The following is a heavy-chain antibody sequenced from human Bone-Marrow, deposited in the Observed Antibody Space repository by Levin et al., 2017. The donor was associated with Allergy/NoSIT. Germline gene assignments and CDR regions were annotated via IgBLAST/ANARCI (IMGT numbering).Heavy chain of an antibody. CDR1: GGSIGRYY. V-gene: IGHV4-59*01. J-gene: IGHJ4*01. D-gene: IGHD3-16*01. CDR3: AREHYDHIWGTFRYFDS. Sequence: PGGSLRLSCTISGGSIGRYYWSWLRQPPGKGLEWIGYVFDYGKTDYNPSLESRVTISLDTSKMQFSLRLTSVTAADSAVYYCAREHYDHIWGTFRYFDSWGQGSLVTVS. CDR2: VFDYGKT.